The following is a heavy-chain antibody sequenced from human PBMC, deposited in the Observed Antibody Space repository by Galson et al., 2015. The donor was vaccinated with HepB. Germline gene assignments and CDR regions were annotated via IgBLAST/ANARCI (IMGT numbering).Heavy chain of an antibody. J-gene: IGHJ3*02. V-gene: IGHV3-33*01. D-gene: IGHD1-26*01. CDR3: ARDSAVGATTQGDDAFDI. Sequence: SLRLSCAASGFTFSSYGMHWVRQAPGKGLEWVAVIWYDGSNKYYADSVKGRFTISRGNSKNTLYLQMNSLRAEDTAVYHCARDSAVGATTQGDDAFDIWGQGTMVTVSS. CDR2: IWYDGSNK. CDR1: GFTFSSYG.